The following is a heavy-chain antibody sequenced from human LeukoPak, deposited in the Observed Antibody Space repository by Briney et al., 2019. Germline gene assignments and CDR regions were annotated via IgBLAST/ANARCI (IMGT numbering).Heavy chain of an antibody. CDR3: LRGDRRDY. Sequence: GALRLSCAASGFTFSDYNMRWIRQAPGKGLEWLSSLDSSGAYIFYADSVKGRFIISRDNAKNSLYLQMNSLRVEDTAVYYCLRGDRRDYWGQGTLVTVSS. J-gene: IGHJ4*02. CDR2: LDSSGAYI. V-gene: IGHV3-21*06. CDR1: GFTFSDYN.